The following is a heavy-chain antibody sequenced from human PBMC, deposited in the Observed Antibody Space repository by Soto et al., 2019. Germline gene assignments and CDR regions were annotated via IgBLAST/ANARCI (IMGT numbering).Heavy chain of an antibody. D-gene: IGHD5-18*01. CDR3: AKIGRGYSYGFY. CDR1: GFTCSSYA. Sequence: GSLRLSCAASGFTCSSYAMSWVRQAPGKGLEWVSAISGSGGSTYYADSVKGRFTISRDNSKNTLYLQMNSLRAEDTAVYYCAKIGRGYSYGFYWGQGTLVTVSS. J-gene: IGHJ4*02. V-gene: IGHV3-23*01. CDR2: ISGSGGST.